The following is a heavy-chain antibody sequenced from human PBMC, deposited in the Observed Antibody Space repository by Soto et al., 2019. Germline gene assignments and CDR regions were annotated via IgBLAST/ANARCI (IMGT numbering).Heavy chain of an antibody. D-gene: IGHD6-6*01. Sequence: GGSLRLSCAASGFTFSSYWMSWVRQAPGKGLEWVANIKQDGSEKYYVDSVKGRFTISRDNAKNSLYLQMNSLRAEDTAVYYCARDRYGSSSSSLYDYWGQGTLVTVSS. CDR3: ARDRYGSSSSSLYDY. CDR2: IKQDGSEK. V-gene: IGHV3-7*01. J-gene: IGHJ4*02. CDR1: GFTFSSYW.